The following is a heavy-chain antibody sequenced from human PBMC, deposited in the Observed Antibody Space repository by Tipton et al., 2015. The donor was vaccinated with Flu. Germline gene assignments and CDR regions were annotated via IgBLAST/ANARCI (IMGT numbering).Heavy chain of an antibody. CDR3: ARRDYGNYVSEPKNWFDP. J-gene: IGHJ5*02. D-gene: IGHD4-11*01. CDR1: GDSIRSSNYY. CDR2: TFHSGNT. Sequence: PGLVKPSETLSLTCGVSGDSIRSSNYYWGWIRQPPGKGLEWIGNTFHSGNTYLNPSLKSRVTISIDTSKNQFSLKLSSVTAADTAVYYCARRDYGNYVSEPKNWFDPWGQGALVTVSS. V-gene: IGHV4-39*07.